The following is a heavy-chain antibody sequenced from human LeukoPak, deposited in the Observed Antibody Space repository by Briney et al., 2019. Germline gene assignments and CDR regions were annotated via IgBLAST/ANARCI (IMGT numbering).Heavy chain of an antibody. CDR1: GYTFTSYD. Sequence: ASVKVSCKASGYTFTSYDINWVRQATGQGLEWMGWMNPNSGNTGYAQKFQGRVTMTRNTSISTAYMELSSLRSEDTAVYYCAREVGGTTIFGVVMRAFDYWGQGTLVTVSS. J-gene: IGHJ4*02. CDR3: AREVGGTTIFGVVMRAFDY. CDR2: MNPNSGNT. D-gene: IGHD3-3*01. V-gene: IGHV1-8*01.